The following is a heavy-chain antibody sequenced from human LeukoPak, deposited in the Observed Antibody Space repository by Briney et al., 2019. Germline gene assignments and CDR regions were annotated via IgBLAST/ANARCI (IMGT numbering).Heavy chain of an antibody. CDR3: AKGSRGSYDY. CDR1: GFIFNSYA. D-gene: IGHD1-26*01. V-gene: IGHV3-23*01. Sequence: GGSLRLSCAASGFIFNSYAVAWVRQGPEKGLEWVSSITDSGIRTYYADSVKGRFTISRDNSKNTLFLQMNSLRAEDTAVYYCAKGSRGSYDYWGQGTLVTVSS. J-gene: IGHJ4*02. CDR2: ITDSGIRT.